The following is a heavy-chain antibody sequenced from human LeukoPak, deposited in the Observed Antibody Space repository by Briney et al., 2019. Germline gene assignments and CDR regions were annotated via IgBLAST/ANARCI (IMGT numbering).Heavy chain of an antibody. CDR3: ARTTEGGYTYDYFYYYYMDV. D-gene: IGHD5-18*01. J-gene: IGHJ6*03. V-gene: IGHV4-30-4*07. CDR2: IYHSGTT. CDR1: GVAISRGGYA. Sequence: SETLSLTCAVSGVAISRGGYAWNWIRQPPGKGLEWIAYIYHSGTTYYNPSLKSRATISVDTSKNQFSLKLSSVTAADTAVYYCARTTEGGYTYDYFYYYYMDVWGKGTTVTISS.